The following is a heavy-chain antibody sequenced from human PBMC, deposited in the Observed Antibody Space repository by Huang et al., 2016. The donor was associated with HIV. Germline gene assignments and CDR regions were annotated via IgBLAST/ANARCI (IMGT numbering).Heavy chain of an antibody. D-gene: IGHD3-22*01. CDR3: ARDPKYHRIGYYRQRRGIDI. CDR1: GYTFTSYG. V-gene: IGHV1-18*01. J-gene: IGHJ3*02. Sequence: QIQLMQSGPELKQPGASVKVSCKASGYTFTSYGITWVRQAPGQGPEWMGWISDFRGAKEYAQKFQGRVTLTTDTSTNIAYMELRSLRPDDTAKYYCARDPKYHRIGYYRQRRGIDIWGQGTMVIVSS. CDR2: ISDFRGAK.